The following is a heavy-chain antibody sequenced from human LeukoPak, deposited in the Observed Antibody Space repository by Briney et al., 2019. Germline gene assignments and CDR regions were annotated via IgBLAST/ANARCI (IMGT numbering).Heavy chain of an antibody. CDR1: GYTFTSYG. CDR2: ISAYDGNT. D-gene: IGHD3-22*01. V-gene: IGHV1-18*01. CDR3: ARDWGLYDSSGYYLRPFDY. Sequence: ASVKVSCKASGYTFTSYGISWVRQAPGQGLEWMGWISAYDGNTNYAQKLQGRVTMTTDTSTGTAYMELRSLRSDDTAVYYCARDWGLYDSSGYYLRPFDYWGQGTLVTVSS. J-gene: IGHJ4*02.